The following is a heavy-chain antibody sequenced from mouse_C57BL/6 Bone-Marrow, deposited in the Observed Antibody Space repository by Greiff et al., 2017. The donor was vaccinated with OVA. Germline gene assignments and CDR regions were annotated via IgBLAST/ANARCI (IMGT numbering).Heavy chain of an antibody. V-gene: IGHV3-6*01. D-gene: IGHD1-1*01. CDR3: ARGGGSLYAMDY. Sequence: EVKLQESGPGLVKPSQSLSLTCSVTGYSITSGYYWNWIRQFPGNKLEWMGYISYDGSNNYNPSLKNRISITRDTSKNQFFLKLNSVTTEDTATYYCARGGGSLYAMDYWGQGTSVTVSS. CDR1: GYSITSGYY. J-gene: IGHJ4*01. CDR2: ISYDGSN.